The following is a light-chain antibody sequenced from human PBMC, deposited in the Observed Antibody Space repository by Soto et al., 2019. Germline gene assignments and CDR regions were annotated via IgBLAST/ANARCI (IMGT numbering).Light chain of an antibody. J-gene: IGKJ1*01. V-gene: IGKV1-5*03. Sequence: IPITQSPSTLSASVGARVTITCRASQSISSWVAWYQQKPGKAPKLLIYKASSLESGVPSRFSGSGSGTEFTLTISSLQHDDVATYYCQQYGTFGQGTKVDNK. CDR2: KAS. CDR3: QQYGT. CDR1: QSISSW.